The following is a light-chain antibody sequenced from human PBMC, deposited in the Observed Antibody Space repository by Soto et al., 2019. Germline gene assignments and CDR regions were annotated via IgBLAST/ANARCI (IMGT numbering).Light chain of an antibody. V-gene: IGKV3-20*01. J-gene: IGKJ4*01. CDR2: GAS. Sequence: EIVLTQSPGTLSLSPGERATLSCRASQSVSSSYLAWYPQKPGQAPRLLIYGASSRATGIPDRFSGSGSGTDFTLTISRLEPEDFAVYYCQQYGSSPRVTFGGGTKVEIK. CDR1: QSVSSSY. CDR3: QQYGSSPRVT.